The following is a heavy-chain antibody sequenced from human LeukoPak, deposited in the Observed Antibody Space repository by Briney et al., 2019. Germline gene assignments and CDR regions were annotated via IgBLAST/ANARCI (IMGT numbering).Heavy chain of an antibody. CDR2: ISYSGNT. CDR1: GASIINNNYF. CDR3: SIPPPRRAGAWYPRDY. Sequence: SETPSLTCLVSGASIINNNYFWAWIRQPPGRGLEWIASISYSGNTYYNPSLRSRVTISLDASKNQFSLRLTSVTAADSAMYYCSIPPPRRAGAWYPRDYWGRGTLVTVSS. V-gene: IGHV4-39*05. J-gene: IGHJ4*02. D-gene: IGHD6-19*01.